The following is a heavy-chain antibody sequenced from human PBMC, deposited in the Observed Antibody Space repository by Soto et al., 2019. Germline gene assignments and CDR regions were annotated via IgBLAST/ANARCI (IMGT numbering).Heavy chain of an antibody. Sequence: SETLSLTCAVYGGSFSGYYWSWIRQPPGKGLEWIGEINHSGSTNYNPSLESRVTISVDTSKNQFSLKLSSVTAADTAVYYCARGPYYDFWSGYYPFYYYYYGMDVRGQGTTVTVS. V-gene: IGHV4-34*01. CDR3: ARGPYYDFWSGYYPFYYYYYGMDV. CDR1: GGSFSGYY. D-gene: IGHD3-3*01. J-gene: IGHJ6*02. CDR2: INHSGST.